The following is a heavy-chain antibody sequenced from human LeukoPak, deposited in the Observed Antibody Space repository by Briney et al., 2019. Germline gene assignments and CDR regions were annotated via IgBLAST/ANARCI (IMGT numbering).Heavy chain of an antibody. V-gene: IGHV4-59*01. Sequence: PSETLSLTCTVSGGSISTYYWSWIRQPPGKGLEWIGYFHLSGGTNYNPSLKSRVTISVDTSNNQISLKLTSVTAADTAVYYCARYCSGGSCSSRNGFDIWGQGTMVTVSS. CDR2: FHLSGGT. CDR3: ARYCSGGSCSSRNGFDI. D-gene: IGHD2-15*01. J-gene: IGHJ3*02. CDR1: GGSISTYY.